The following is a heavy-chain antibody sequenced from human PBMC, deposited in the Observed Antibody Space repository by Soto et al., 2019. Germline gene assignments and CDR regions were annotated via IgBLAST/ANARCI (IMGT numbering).Heavy chain of an antibody. D-gene: IGHD1-1*01. CDR1: GYTFINYG. CDR2: ISGYNGNT. J-gene: IGHJ4*02. CDR3: ARDIGVNDNGEYVDY. Sequence: QVQLVQSGAEVKNPGASVKVSCKASGYTFINYGITWVRQAPGQGLEWMGWISGYNGNTKYAKKVKGRVTMTTDTSKSKAYMELLSVKSDDTAVDYSARDIGVNDNGEYVDYWGQGTLVTVSS. V-gene: IGHV1-18*01.